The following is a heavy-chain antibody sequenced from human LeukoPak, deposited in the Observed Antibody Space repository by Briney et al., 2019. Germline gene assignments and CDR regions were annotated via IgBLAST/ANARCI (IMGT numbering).Heavy chain of an antibody. CDR3: ARPLYIVVVPAAGFDP. V-gene: IGHV4-34*01. D-gene: IGHD2-2*01. J-gene: IGHJ5*02. Sequence: ASETLSLTCAVYGGSFSGYYWSWIRQPPGKELEWIGEINHSGSTNYNPSLKSRVTISVDTSKNQFSLKLSSVTAADTAVYYCARPLYIVVVPAAGFDPWGQGTLVTVSS. CDR1: GGSFSGYY. CDR2: INHSGST.